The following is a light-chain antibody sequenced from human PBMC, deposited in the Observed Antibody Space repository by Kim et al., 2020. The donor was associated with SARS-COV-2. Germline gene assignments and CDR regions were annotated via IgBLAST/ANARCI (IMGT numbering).Light chain of an antibody. J-gene: IGKJ2*01. CDR2: GAS. Sequence: SAYVGRRVTITCRTSEDNSNWMAWYQQKPGRAPKVLLKGASTSETGVPSRFSGSGSGTEFTLTINSLQPDDYATYYCQQYSGYPPTFGQGTKLEI. CDR3: QQYSGYPPT. V-gene: IGKV1-5*01. CDR1: EDNSNW.